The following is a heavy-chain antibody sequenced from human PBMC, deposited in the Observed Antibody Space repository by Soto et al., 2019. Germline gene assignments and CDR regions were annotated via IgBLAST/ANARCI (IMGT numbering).Heavy chain of an antibody. V-gene: IGHV1-18*01. Sequence: QVQLVQSGPEVKKPGASVKVSCKTSGYTFTSYGISWVRQAPGQGLEWMGWITTDKGKTNYAQKFQGSLTMTTDTYTSTAYMELRSLRSDDTAVYYCATRSPAFDYWGQGTLVTVS. CDR1: GYTFTSYG. CDR2: ITTDKGKT. J-gene: IGHJ4*02. CDR3: ATRSPAFDY.